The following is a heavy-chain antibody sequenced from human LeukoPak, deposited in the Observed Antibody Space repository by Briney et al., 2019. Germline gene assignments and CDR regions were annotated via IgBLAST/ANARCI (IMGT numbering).Heavy chain of an antibody. CDR2: IKQDGSQK. J-gene: IGHJ6*02. V-gene: IGHV3-7*03. Sequence: PGGSLRLSCAASGFTFSSYWMSWVRQAPGKGLEWVANIKQDGSQKYYVDSVKGRFTISKDNAKNSLYLQMNSLRAEDTALYHCARNNGMDVWGQGTTVIVSS. CDR3: ARNNGMDV. CDR1: GFTFSSYW.